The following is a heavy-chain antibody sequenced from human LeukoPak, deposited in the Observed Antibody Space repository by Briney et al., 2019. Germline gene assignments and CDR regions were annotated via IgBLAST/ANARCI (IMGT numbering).Heavy chain of an antibody. V-gene: IGHV3-9*01. J-gene: IGHJ4*02. CDR3: TRDKAAAVRYSGYDWDLDC. CDR2: ISWNSGSI. Sequence: GRSLRLSCAASGFTFGDYALHWVRQFPGKGLEWVSGISWNSGSIGYADSVKGRFTISRDNAKNSVYLQMNSLRPEDTALYYCTRDKAAAVRYSGYDWDLDCWGQGTLVIVSS. CDR1: GFTFGDYA. D-gene: IGHD5-12*01.